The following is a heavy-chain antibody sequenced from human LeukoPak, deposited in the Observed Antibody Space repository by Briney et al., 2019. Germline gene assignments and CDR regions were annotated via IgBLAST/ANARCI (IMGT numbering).Heavy chain of an antibody. D-gene: IGHD1-1*01. J-gene: IGHJ6*03. CDR3: TRRSWSHNWNDFHYYYMDV. CDR1: GFTFSGSA. Sequence: GGSLRLSCAASGFTFSGSAMHWVRQASGKGLEWVGRIRSKANSYATAYAASVKGRFTISRDDSKNMAYLQMNSLKTEDTAVYYCTRRSWSHNWNDFHYYYMDVWGKGTTVTVSS. CDR2: IRSKANSYAT. V-gene: IGHV3-73*01.